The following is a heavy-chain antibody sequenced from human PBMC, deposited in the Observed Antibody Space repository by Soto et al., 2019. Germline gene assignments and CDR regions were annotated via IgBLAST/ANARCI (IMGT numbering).Heavy chain of an antibody. Sequence: SETLSLTCTVSGGSISSGGYYWSWIRQHPGKGLEWIGSIFYSGSPYYNPSLKSRVTISVDTSKNQFSLKLSSVTAADTAVYYCARSYSSSWYWVFDYWGQGTLVTVSS. CDR1: GGSISSGGYY. D-gene: IGHD6-13*01. J-gene: IGHJ4*02. CDR2: IFYSGSP. CDR3: ARSYSSSWYWVFDY. V-gene: IGHV4-39*01.